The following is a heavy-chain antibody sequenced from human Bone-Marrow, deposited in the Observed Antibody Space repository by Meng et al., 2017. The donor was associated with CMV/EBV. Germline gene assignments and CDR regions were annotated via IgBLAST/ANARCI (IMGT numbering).Heavy chain of an antibody. Sequence: SGPTLVKPTQTLTLTCTFSGFSLSTSGVTVGWIRQPPGRALEWLALIYWTDDKLYSPSLKTRLTITKDTSKNQVFLTTTNMDPVDTATYYCAHSVNNFYVFDFWGHGTGVTVSS. CDR3: AHSVNNFYVFDF. V-gene: IGHV2-5*01. D-gene: IGHD5-24*01. CDR1: GFSLSTSGVT. CDR2: IYWTDDK. J-gene: IGHJ3*01.